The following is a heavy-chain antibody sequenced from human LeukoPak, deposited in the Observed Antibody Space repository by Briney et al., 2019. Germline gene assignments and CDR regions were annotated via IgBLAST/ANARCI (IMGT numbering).Heavy chain of an antibody. V-gene: IGHV3-7*04. CDR3: ARDGVATGIYFDH. J-gene: IGHJ4*02. CDR2: INQDGSEE. D-gene: IGHD2/OR15-2a*01. Sequence: GGSLRLSCAASGFTFRSHSMSWVRQAPGKGLEWVANINQDGSEEYYVDSVKGRFTISRDNAKNSLYLQMNSLRAKDTAVYFCARDGVATGIYFDHWGQRVLVSVSS. CDR1: GFTFRSHS.